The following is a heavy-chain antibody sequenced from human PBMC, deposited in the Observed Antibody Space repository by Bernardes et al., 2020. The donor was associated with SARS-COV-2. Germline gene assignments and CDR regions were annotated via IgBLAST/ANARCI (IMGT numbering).Heavy chain of an antibody. D-gene: IGHD4-17*01. Sequence: TLSLTCTVSGGSVSDSRYYWGWIRQPPGKGLEWIASIYYSGATYYNPSLKSRFTISLDTSKNHFSLKLNSVTASDTAVYYCAGLGEMTTVTTSFDYWGQGTLVTVSS. CDR3: AGLGEMTTVTTSFDY. V-gene: IGHV4-39*02. CDR1: GGSVSDSRYY. CDR2: IYYSGAT. J-gene: IGHJ4*02.